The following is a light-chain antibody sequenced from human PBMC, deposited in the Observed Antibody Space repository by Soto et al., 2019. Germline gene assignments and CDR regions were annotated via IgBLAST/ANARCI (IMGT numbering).Light chain of an antibody. CDR1: QSVSGN. CDR3: QQYNNWPLT. V-gene: IGKV3-15*01. CDR2: GAS. J-gene: IGKJ5*01. Sequence: EIVMTQSPATLSVSPGERATLSCRASQSVSGNLAWYQQKPGQAPRLLIYGASTRATGIPARFSGSGSGTEFTLTISSLQSEDFPVYYCQQYNNWPLTFGQGPRLEIK.